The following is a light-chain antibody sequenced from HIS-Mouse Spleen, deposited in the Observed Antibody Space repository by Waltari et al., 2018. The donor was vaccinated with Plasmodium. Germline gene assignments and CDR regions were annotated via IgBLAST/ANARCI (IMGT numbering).Light chain of an antibody. CDR1: HIGSKS. J-gene: IGLJ3*02. V-gene: IGLV3-21*02. Sequence: SYVLTQPPSVSVAPGQPARITCGGHHIGSKSVHWYQQKPGRAPVLVVYDDSYRPSGIPGRFSGAKSGNTATLTISRVEAGDEAEYFCQVWDSSSDHRVFGGGTKLTVL. CDR3: QVWDSSSDHRV. CDR2: DDS.